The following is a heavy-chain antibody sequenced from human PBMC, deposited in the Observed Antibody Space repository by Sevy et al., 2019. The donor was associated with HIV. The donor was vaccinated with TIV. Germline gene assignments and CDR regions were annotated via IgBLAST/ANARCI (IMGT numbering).Heavy chain of an antibody. CDR1: GFTFSSYW. CDR2: INSDGSST. CDR3: AREDAGLYYYYGMDV. V-gene: IGHV3-74*01. D-gene: IGHD3-10*01. J-gene: IGHJ6*02. Sequence: GGSLRLSCAASGFTFSSYWMHWVRQAPGKGLVWVSRINSDGSSTSYADSVKGRFTISRDNAKNTLYLQMNSLRAEDTAVYYCAREDAGLYYYYGMDVWGQGTTVTVSS.